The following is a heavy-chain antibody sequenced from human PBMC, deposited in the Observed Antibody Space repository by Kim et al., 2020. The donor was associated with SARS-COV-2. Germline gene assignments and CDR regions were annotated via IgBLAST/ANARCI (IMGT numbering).Heavy chain of an antibody. Sequence: SETLSLTCTVSGDSISSNTYYWGWIRQPPGKGLEWIGAMYYSGSTYYNPSLKSRVTISADTSKNQFSLRLSSVTAADTAVYYCARLQSGYSSSWYNFDYWGQGTLVTVSS. CDR3: ARLQSGYSSSWYNFDY. V-gene: IGHV4-39*01. CDR1: GDSISSNTYY. CDR2: MYYSGST. D-gene: IGHD6-13*01. J-gene: IGHJ4*02.